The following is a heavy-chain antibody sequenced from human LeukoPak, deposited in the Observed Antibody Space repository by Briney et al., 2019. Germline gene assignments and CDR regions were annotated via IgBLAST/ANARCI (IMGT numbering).Heavy chain of an antibody. CDR3: ARGVATVTSIYYYYGMDV. V-gene: IGHV4-34*01. D-gene: IGHD4-17*01. J-gene: IGHJ6*02. CDR2: INHSGST. Sequence: PSETLSLTCAVYGGSFSGYYWSWIRQPPGKGLEWIGEINHSGSTNYNPSLKSRVTISVDTSKNQFSLKLSSVTAADTAVYYCARGVATVTSIYYYYGMDVWGQGTTVTVSS. CDR1: GGSFSGYY.